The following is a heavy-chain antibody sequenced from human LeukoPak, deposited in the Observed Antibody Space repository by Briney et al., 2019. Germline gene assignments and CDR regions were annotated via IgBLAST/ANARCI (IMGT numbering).Heavy chain of an antibody. CDR1: GGSISSGGYS. CDR3: ARFRVGGAFDI. D-gene: IGHD2-2*01. Sequence: PSETLSLTCAVSGGSISSGGYSWSWIRQPPGKGLEWIGYIYHSGSTNYNPSLKSRITVSIDTSKNQFSLKLSSVTAADTAVYYCARFRVGGAFDIWGQGTTVTVSS. J-gene: IGHJ3*02. CDR2: IYHSGST. V-gene: IGHV4-30-2*02.